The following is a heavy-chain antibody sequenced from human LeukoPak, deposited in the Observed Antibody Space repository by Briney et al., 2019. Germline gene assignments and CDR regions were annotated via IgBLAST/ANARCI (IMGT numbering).Heavy chain of an antibody. CDR1: GDSVSTTTSI. V-gene: IGHV6-1*01. Sequence: SQSLSLTCAISGDSVSTTTSIWNWIRQSPSKGLEWLGRTYYRSKWNYDYADSVKSRITISPDTSENQFSLQLQFVTPEDSAVYYCARRRHANNGVDVWGQGTTVTVSS. CDR3: ARRRHANNGVDV. CDR2: TYYRSKWNY. J-gene: IGHJ6*02.